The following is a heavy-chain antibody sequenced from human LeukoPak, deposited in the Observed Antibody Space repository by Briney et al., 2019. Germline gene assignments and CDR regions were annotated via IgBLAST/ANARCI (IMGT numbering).Heavy chain of an antibody. CDR1: DTFTSYG. V-gene: IGHV1-8*01. CDR2: MNPNSGNT. D-gene: IGHD2-15*01. CDR3: ARAGGYCGRISCPYYFDY. J-gene: IGHJ4*02. Sequence: ASVKVSCKASDTFTSYGISWVRQAPGQGLEWMGWMNPNSGNTGYAQKFQGRVTMTRNTSISTAYMELSSLRSEDTAVYYCARAGGYCGRISCPYYFDYWGQGSLVAVSS.